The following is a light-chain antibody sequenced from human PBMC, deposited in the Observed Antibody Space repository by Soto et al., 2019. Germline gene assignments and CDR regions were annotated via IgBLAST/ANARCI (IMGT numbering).Light chain of an antibody. Sequence: QSALTQPPSVSGAPGQRVTISCTGSSSNIGAGYDVHWYQQLPGTTPKLLIYGNSNRPSWVPDRFSGSKSGTSASLAITGLQAEDEADYYCQSYDSSLSGSDVVFGGGTKLTVL. V-gene: IGLV1-40*01. J-gene: IGLJ2*01. CDR1: SSNIGAGYD. CDR2: GNS. CDR3: QSYDSSLSGSDVV.